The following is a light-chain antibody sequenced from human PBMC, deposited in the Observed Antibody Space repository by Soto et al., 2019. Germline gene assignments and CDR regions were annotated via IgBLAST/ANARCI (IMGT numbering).Light chain of an antibody. CDR3: MQGLQSTIT. V-gene: IGKV2-28*01. CDR2: LGS. CDR1: QSLLHRNGKNY. J-gene: IGKJ5*01. Sequence: DIVMTQSPFSLAVTLGESASISCRSSQSLLHRNGKNYLDWYLQKPGQSPQLLIYLGSSRASGVPDRVSGSGSGTDFTLKIGRVEAEDVGIYYCMQGLQSTITFGQGTRLEI.